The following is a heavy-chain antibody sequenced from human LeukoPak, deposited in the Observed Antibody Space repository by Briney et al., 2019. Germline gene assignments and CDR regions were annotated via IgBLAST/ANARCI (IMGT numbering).Heavy chain of an antibody. J-gene: IGHJ4*02. CDR3: TKGSGYDGGSYDS. Sequence: PGGSLRLSCAASGFTFTDHFMDWVRQAPGKGLEWVGHSRNKDNSFSTEYAASVKGRFMISRDGSKNSLYLQMDSLKTEDTAVYYCTKGSGYDGGSYDSWGQGTLVTVSS. CDR1: GFTFTDHF. CDR2: SRNKDNSFST. V-gene: IGHV3-72*01. D-gene: IGHD5-12*01.